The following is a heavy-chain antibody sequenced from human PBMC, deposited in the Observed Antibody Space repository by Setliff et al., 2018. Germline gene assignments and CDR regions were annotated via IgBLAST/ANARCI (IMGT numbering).Heavy chain of an antibody. Sequence: GGSLRLPCAASGFTFSIYSMSWVRQAPGKGLEWVALISATGGATYYADSVKGRFTIFRDNSKNSLYLQMNDLRAEDTAVYYCAKDLASWSPDRWGLGTLVTVSS. J-gene: IGHJ4*02. V-gene: IGHV3-23*01. CDR1: GFTFSIYS. D-gene: IGHD3-3*01. CDR2: ISATGGAT. CDR3: AKDLASWSPDR.